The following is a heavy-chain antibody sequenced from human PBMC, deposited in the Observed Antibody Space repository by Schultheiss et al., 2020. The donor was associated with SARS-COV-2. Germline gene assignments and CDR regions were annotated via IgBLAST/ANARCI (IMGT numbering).Heavy chain of an antibody. J-gene: IGHJ4*02. Sequence: SETLSLTCTVSGGSISSDGDYWSWIRQHPGKGLEWIGEINHSGSTNYNPSLKSRVTISVDTSKNQFSLKLSSVTAADTAVYYCARGGIVPAALAFDYWGQGTLVTVSS. CDR2: INHSGST. D-gene: IGHD2-2*01. V-gene: IGHV4-61*08. CDR1: GGSISSDGDY. CDR3: ARGGIVPAALAFDY.